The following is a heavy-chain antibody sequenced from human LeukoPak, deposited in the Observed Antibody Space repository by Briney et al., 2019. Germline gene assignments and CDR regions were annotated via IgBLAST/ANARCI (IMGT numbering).Heavy chain of an antibody. CDR3: ARLAVATIQDAFDI. V-gene: IGHV4-4*02. J-gene: IGHJ3*02. CDR2: IYYSGST. CDR1: GGSISSSNW. D-gene: IGHD5-24*01. Sequence: PSGTLSLTCAVSGGSISSSNWWSWVRQPPGKGLEWIGYIYYSGSTNYNPSLKSRVTISVDTSKNRFSLKLSSVTAADTAVYYCARLAVATIQDAFDIWGQGTMVTVSS.